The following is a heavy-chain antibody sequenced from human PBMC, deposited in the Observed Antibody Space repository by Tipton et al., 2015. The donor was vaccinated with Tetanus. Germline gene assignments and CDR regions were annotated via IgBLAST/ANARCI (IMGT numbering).Heavy chain of an antibody. D-gene: IGHD1-26*01. Sequence: GSLRLSCAASGFTFSDYYMSWIRQAPGKGLEWVSYMSSSGSTINYADSVKGRLTISRDNAKNSLYLQMNSLRAEDTAVYYCARQALGGGGVAATTGFDYWGQGTLVTVPS. CDR1: GFTFSDYY. CDR3: ARQALGGGGVAATTGFDY. V-gene: IGHV3-11*01. CDR2: MSSSGSTI. J-gene: IGHJ4*02.